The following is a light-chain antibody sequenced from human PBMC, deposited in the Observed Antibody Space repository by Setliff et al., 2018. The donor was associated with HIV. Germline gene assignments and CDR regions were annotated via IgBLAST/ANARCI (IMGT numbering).Light chain of an antibody. CDR1: SSDVGGYNY. CDR2: DVN. J-gene: IGLJ1*01. V-gene: IGLV2-14*01. CDR3: SSYTSRSTKV. Sequence: QSALTQPASVSGSPGQSITISCSGTSSDVGGYNYVSWYQQHPGKAPKLMIYDVNKRPSGVSNRFSGSKSGNTASLTISGLQAEDEADYYCSSYTSRSTKVFGTGTKATVL.